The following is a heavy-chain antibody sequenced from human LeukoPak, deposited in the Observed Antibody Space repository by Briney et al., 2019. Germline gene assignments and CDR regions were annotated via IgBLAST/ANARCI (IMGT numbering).Heavy chain of an antibody. CDR1: GGSISSSSYY. D-gene: IGHD2/OR15-2a*01. CDR3: ALLGEDY. Sequence: SETLSLTCTVSGGSISSSSYYWGWIRQPPGKGLEWFGSIYYSGSTYYNPSLKSRVTISVDTSKNQFSLKLSSVTAADTAVYYCALLGEDYWGQGTLVTVSS. CDR2: IYYSGST. J-gene: IGHJ4*02. V-gene: IGHV4-39*01.